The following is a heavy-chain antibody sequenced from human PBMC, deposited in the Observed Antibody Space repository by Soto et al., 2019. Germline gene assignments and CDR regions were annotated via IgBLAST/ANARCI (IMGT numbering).Heavy chain of an antibody. Sequence: ASLKVSWKASGYTFTGYYMHWLRQAPGQGLEWMGWINPNSGGTNYAQKFQGWVTMTRDTSISTAYMELSRLRSDDTAVYYCSRDQSGWAAKQDYYYGMDVWGQGTTVTVSS. J-gene: IGHJ6*02. D-gene: IGHD1-26*01. V-gene: IGHV1-2*04. CDR3: SRDQSGWAAKQDYYYGMDV. CDR1: GYTFTGYY. CDR2: INPNSGGT.